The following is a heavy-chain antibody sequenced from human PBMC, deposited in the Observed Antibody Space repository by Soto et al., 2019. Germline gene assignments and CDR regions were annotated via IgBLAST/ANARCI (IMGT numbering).Heavy chain of an antibody. D-gene: IGHD3-22*01. CDR1: VFTFSSYA. Sequence: GGALRLSCAASVFTFSSYAMHWVRQAPGKGLEWVAVISYDGSNKYYADSVKGRFTISRDNSKNTLYLQMNSLRAEDTAVYYCARDSHNYYDSSGYYYWGQGTLVTVSS. J-gene: IGHJ4*02. CDR3: ARDSHNYYDSSGYYY. V-gene: IGHV3-30-3*01. CDR2: ISYDGSNK.